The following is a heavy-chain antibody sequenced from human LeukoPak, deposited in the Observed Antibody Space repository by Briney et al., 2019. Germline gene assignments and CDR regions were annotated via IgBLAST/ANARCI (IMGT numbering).Heavy chain of an antibody. CDR1: GFTFSDYS. CDR2: IRYDGNNK. CDR3: ARETPTRPGDY. J-gene: IGHJ4*02. V-gene: IGHV3-30*02. Sequence: GGSLRLSCAASGFTFSDYSMHWVRQAPGKGPNWVAFIRYDGNNKYYADSVKGRFSISRDNAKNSLYLQMNSLRAEDTAVYYCARETPTRPGDYWGQGTLVTVSS. D-gene: IGHD1-14*01.